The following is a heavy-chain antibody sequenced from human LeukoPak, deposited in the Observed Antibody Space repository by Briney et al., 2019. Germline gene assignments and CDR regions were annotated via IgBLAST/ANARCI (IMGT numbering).Heavy chain of an antibody. CDR2: INHSGST. CDR3: ARGPRRRYYYYYGMDV. V-gene: IGHV4-34*01. J-gene: IGHJ6*02. Sequence: PSETLSLTCAVYGGSFSGYYWSWIRQPPGKGLEWIGEINHSGSTNYNPSLKSRVTISVDTSKNQFSLKLSSVTAADTAVYYCARGPRRRYYYYYGMDVWGQGTTVTVSS. CDR1: GGSFSGYY.